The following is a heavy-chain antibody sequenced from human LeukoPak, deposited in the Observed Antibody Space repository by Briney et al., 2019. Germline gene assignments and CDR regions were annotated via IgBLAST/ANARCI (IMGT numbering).Heavy chain of an antibody. Sequence: ASVKVSCKASGYTFTSYYMHWVRQAPGQGLEWMGIINPSGGSTSYAQKFQGRVTMTRDTSMSTVYMELSSLRSEDTAVYYCARDRNPGQSNFLFDYWGQETLVTVSS. D-gene: IGHD4/OR15-4a*01. CDR2: INPSGGST. CDR1: GYTFTSYY. V-gene: IGHV1-46*01. J-gene: IGHJ4*02. CDR3: ARDRNPGQSNFLFDY.